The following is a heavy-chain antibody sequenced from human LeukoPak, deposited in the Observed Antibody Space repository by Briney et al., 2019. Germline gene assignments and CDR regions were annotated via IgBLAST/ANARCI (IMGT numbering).Heavy chain of an antibody. CDR1: GFTFSSYW. J-gene: IGHJ4*02. V-gene: IGHV3-7*01. CDR2: IKQDGSEK. CDR3: ASGYSSGWHVIDY. Sequence: PGGSLRLSCAASGFTFSSYWMSWVRQAPGKGLEWVANIKQDGSEKYYVDSVKGRFTISRDNAKNSLYLQMNSLRAEDTAVYYCASGYSSGWHVIDYWGQGTLVTVSS. D-gene: IGHD6-19*01.